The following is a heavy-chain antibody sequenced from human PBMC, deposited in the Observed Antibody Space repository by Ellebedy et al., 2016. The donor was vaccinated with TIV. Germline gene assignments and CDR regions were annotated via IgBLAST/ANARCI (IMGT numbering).Heavy chain of an antibody. D-gene: IGHD5-24*01. V-gene: IGHV3-53*01. CDR1: GFTFSSYA. CDR3: ARATSGFDY. J-gene: IGHJ4*02. CDR2: IYSGGST. Sequence: GESLKISCAASGFTFSSYAMRWVRQAPGKGLEWVSVIYSGGSTYYADSVKGRFTISRDNSKNTLYLQMNSLRAEDTAVYYCARATSGFDYWGQGTLVTVSS.